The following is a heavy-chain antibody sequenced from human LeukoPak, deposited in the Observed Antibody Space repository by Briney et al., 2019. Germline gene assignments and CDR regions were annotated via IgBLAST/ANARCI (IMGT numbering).Heavy chain of an antibody. V-gene: IGHV4-39*01. CDR3: ASSLRYIVVVPAPMSFDY. J-gene: IGHJ4*02. Sequence: PSETLSLTCTVSGGSISSSSNYWGWIRQPPGKGLEWIGSIYYSGSTYYNPSLKSRVTISVDTSKNQFSLKLSSVTAADTAVYYCASSLRYIVVVPAPMSFDYWGQGTLVTVSS. D-gene: IGHD2-2*01. CDR2: IYYSGST. CDR1: GGSISSSSNY.